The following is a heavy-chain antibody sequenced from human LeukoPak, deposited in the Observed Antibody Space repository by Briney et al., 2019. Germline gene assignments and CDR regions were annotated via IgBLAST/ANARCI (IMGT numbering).Heavy chain of an antibody. CDR1: GGSISSSSYY. V-gene: IGHV4-61*01. CDR2: IYYSGST. J-gene: IGHJ4*02. CDR3: AREMRYDFWSGPVDY. Sequence: SETLSLTCTVSGGSISSSSYYWGWIRQTPGKGLEWIGYIYYSGSTNYNPSLKSRVTISVDTSKNQFSLKLNSVTAADTAVYYCAREMRYDFWSGPVDYWGQGTLVTVSS. D-gene: IGHD3-3*01.